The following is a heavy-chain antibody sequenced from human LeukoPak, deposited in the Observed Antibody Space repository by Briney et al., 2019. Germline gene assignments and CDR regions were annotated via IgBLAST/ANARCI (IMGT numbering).Heavy chain of an antibody. J-gene: IGHJ4*02. D-gene: IGHD3-22*01. CDR1: GFTFSTYL. CDR3: ARYFNSNGYSSLRGDY. CDR2: IIYDGSQK. V-gene: IGHV3-7*01. Sequence: GESLRLSCAASGFTFSTYLMTWVRPAPGKGLEWVASIIYDGSQKYYVDAVKGRFTISRDNAKNSLYLQMNSLGAEDTAMYYCARYFNSNGYSSLRGDYWGQGTLVTVSS.